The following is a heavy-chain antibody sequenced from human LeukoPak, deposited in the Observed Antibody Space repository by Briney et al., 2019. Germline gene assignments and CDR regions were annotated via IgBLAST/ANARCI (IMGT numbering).Heavy chain of an antibody. Sequence: SETLSLTCTVSGYPISSGYYWGWIRQPPGEGLEWIASIVHTGTTYYKPSLRSRVTISADTLRNQISLRLSSVTAADTALYYCARAPGAGWTNWGQGTLVTVSS. V-gene: IGHV4-38-2*02. D-gene: IGHD6-19*01. CDR1: GYPISSGYY. CDR3: ARAPGAGWTN. J-gene: IGHJ4*02. CDR2: IVHTGTT.